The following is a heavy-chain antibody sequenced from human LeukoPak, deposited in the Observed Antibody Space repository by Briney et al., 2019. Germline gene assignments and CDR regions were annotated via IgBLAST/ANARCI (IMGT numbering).Heavy chain of an antibody. CDR1: GGSISSYY. CDR3: ARSYDFWSGYYSRIGFDY. D-gene: IGHD3-3*01. CDR2: IYYSGST. Sequence: PSETLSLTCTVSGGSISSYYWSWIRQPPGKGLEWIGYIYYSGSTNYNPSLKSRVTISVDTSKNQFSLKRSSVTAADTAVYYCARSYDFWSGYYSRIGFDYWGQGTLVTVSS. V-gene: IGHV4-59*01. J-gene: IGHJ4*02.